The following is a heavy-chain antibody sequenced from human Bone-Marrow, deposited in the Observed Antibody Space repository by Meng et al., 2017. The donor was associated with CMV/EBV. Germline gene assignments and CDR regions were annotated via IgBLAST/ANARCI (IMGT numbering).Heavy chain of an antibody. D-gene: IGHD4-23*01. J-gene: IGHJ4*02. Sequence: GESLKISCAASGFTFSDYYMSWIRQAPGKGLEWVSYISSDGNIFYYADSVKGRFTISRDNARNSLYLQMNSLRAEDTAVYYCARDSRRGNPGYWGQGTLVTVSS. CDR1: GFTFSDYY. CDR2: ISSDGNIF. V-gene: IGHV3-11*04. CDR3: ARDSRRGNPGY.